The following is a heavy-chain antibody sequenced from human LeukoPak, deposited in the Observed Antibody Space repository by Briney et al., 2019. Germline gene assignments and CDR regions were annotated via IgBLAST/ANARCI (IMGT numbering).Heavy chain of an antibody. V-gene: IGHV3-7*04. CDR1: GFVFSSNW. Sequence: PGGSLRLSCAASGFVFSSNWMTWDRQAPGKGLEWVANIKQDGSEKYYVDSVKGRFTISRDNAKNSLYLQMNSLRAEDTAVYYCARGLRWVDYWGQGTLVTVSS. CDR3: ARGLRWVDY. D-gene: IGHD4-23*01. J-gene: IGHJ4*02. CDR2: IKQDGSEK.